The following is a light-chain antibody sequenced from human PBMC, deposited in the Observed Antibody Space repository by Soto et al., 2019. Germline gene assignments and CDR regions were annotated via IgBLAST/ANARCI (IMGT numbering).Light chain of an antibody. Sequence: IQLTQSPSSLSASVGDRVTITCRASQDISRYLAWFQQKPGKAPKLLISAASTLQTGVPSRFSGSGSGTDFTLTISSRQPEDFATYYCQQVNSYPFTFGPGTKVYIK. V-gene: IGKV1-9*01. J-gene: IGKJ3*01. CDR3: QQVNSYPFT. CDR2: AAS. CDR1: QDISRY.